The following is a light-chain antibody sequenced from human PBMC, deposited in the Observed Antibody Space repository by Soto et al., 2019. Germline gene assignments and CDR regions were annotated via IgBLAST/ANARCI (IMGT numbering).Light chain of an antibody. CDR2: EVV. CDR1: KSDIGVYDF. CDR3: SSYTGTNYV. J-gene: IGLJ1*01. Sequence: QSALTQPPSASGSPGQSVTISCTGTKSDIGVYDFVSWYQHHPGKAPRLIIYEVVQRPSGVPDRFSGSKSGNTASLTVSGLQAADEADYYCSSYTGTNYVFGTGTQLTVL. V-gene: IGLV2-8*01.